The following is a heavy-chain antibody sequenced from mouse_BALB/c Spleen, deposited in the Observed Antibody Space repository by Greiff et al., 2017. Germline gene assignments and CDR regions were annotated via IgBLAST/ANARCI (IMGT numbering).Heavy chain of an antibody. D-gene: IGHD1-1*01. CDR3: ARVTTVVAGDY. J-gene: IGHJ2*01. CDR2: IDPENGNT. CDR1: GFNIKDYY. V-gene: IGHV14-1*02. Sequence: EVQLQQSGAELVRPGALVKLSCKASGFNIKDYYMHWVKQRPEQGLEWIGWIDPENGNTIYDPKFQGKASITADTSSNTAYLQLSSLTSEDTAVYYCARVTTVVAGDYWGQGTTLTVSS.